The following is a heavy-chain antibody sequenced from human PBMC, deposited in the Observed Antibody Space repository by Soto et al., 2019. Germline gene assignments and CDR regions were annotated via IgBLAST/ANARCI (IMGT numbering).Heavy chain of an antibody. CDR2: IWYDGSNK. J-gene: IGHJ6*02. CDR3: ARDIYGLGFGMSYYYYGMDV. V-gene: IGHV3-33*01. CDR1: GFTFSSYG. Sequence: GGSLRLSCAASGFTFSSYGMHWVRQAPGKGLEWVAVIWYDGSNKYYADSVKGRFTISRDNSKNTLYLQMNSLRAEDTAVYYCARDIYGLGFGMSYYYYGMDVWGQGTTVTVSS. D-gene: IGHD3-10*01.